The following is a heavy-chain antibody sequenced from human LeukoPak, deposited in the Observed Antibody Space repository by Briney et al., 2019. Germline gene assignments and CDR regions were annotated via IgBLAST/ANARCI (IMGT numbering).Heavy chain of an antibody. D-gene: IGHD3-3*01. J-gene: IGHJ4*02. CDR1: GFTFSSYW. V-gene: IGHV3-7*01. CDR2: IKKDGSER. CDR3: TWSAEAD. Sequence: GGSLRLSCAASGFTFSSYWMSWVRRAPGKGLEWVADIKKDGSERYYVDSVKGRFTISRDNAKNSVSLQMNSLRAEDTAVYYCTWSAEADWGQGTLVTVSS.